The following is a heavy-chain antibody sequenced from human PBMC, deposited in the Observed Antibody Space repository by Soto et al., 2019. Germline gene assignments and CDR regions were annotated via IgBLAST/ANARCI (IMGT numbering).Heavy chain of an antibody. V-gene: IGHV1-8*02. J-gene: IGHJ4*02. CDR2: MNPYSGDK. CDR1: GYTFTNFH. D-gene: IGHD3-10*01. CDR3: ARGSPGPVDH. Sequence: QVQLVQSGAEVRKPGASVKVSCKASGYTFTNFHFNWVRQATGQGLEWIGWMNPYSGDKGYAQNFQGRVTMTRDTSINTAYMEMTSLTSDDTAVYYCARGSPGPVDHWGQGTPVTVSS.